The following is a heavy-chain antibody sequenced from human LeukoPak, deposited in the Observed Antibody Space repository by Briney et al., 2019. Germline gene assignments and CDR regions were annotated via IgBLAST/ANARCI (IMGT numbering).Heavy chain of an antibody. J-gene: IGHJ4*02. Sequence: PGGSLRLSCAASGFTFSDYYMSWLRQAPGKGLEWVSYISSSGSTIYYADSVKGRFTISRDNAKNSLYLQMNSLRAEDTAVYYCARRYCSSTSCYYFDYWGQGTLVTVSS. V-gene: IGHV3-11*04. CDR3: ARRYCSSTSCYYFDY. D-gene: IGHD2-2*01. CDR1: GFTFSDYY. CDR2: ISSSGSTI.